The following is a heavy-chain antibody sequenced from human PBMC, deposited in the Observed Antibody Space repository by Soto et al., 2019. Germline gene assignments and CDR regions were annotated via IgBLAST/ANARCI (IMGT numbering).Heavy chain of an antibody. Sequence: ASVKVSCKASGYTFTSYDINWVRQATGQGLEWMGWMNPNSGNTGYAQKFQGRVTMTRNTSIITAYMDLSSLRSDDTAVYYCDRVIKYYVFWRGYILCKDVWGLGNQITVSS. CDR3: DRVIKYYVFWRGYILCKDV. J-gene: IGHJ6*04. CDR2: MNPNSGNT. V-gene: IGHV1-8*01. D-gene: IGHD3-3*01. CDR1: GYTFTSYD.